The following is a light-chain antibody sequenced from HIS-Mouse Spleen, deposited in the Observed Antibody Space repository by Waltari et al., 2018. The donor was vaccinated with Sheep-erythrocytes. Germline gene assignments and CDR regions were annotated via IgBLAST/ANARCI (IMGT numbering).Light chain of an antibody. J-gene: IGLJ2*01. CDR3: CSYAGSSTFHVV. V-gene: IGLV2-23*03. Sequence: QSALTQPAPVSGSPGQSITISCTGTSSDVGSYNLVSWFQQHPGKAPILLIYEGSKRPSGVSNRFSGSKSGNTASLTISGLQAEDEADYYCCSYAGSSTFHVVFGGGTKLTVL. CDR1: SSDVGSYNL. CDR2: EGS.